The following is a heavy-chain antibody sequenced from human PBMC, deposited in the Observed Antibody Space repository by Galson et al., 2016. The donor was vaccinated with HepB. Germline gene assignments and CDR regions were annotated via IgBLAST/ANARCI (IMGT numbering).Heavy chain of an antibody. CDR2: IYYSGST. J-gene: IGHJ4*02. CDR3: ARSQYSAYDKFDY. V-gene: IGHV4-31*03. Sequence: TLSLTCTVSGGSISSGAYYWTWIRQHPGKGLEWIGYIYYSGSTYYNPSLKSRITISQDPSKNQFPLKLRSVTAADTAVYHCARSQYSAYDKFDYWGRGTLVTVSS. CDR1: GGSISSGAYY. D-gene: IGHD5-12*01.